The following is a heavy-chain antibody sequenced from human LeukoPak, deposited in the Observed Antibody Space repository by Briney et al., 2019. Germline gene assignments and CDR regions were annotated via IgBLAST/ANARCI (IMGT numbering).Heavy chain of an antibody. Sequence: GGSLRLSCEASGFTFNAYYMDWVRQAPGKGLEWVATMKEGGSEIYYVDSVKGRFTISRENAKKLLYLQMDSLRVEDTAVYYCVIESLRYYQDTSGAGYYFDLWGTGTLVSVSS. J-gene: IGHJ4*02. CDR2: MKEGGSEI. CDR3: VIESLRYYQDTSGAGYYFDL. D-gene: IGHD3-22*01. V-gene: IGHV3-7*01. CDR1: GFTFNAYY.